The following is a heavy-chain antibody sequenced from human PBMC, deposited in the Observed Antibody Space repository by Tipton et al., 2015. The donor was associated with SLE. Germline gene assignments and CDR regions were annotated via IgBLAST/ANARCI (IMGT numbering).Heavy chain of an antibody. CDR3: AKDNVDYYGSGSYIDY. CDR1: GFTFSSYG. V-gene: IGHV3-30*02. CDR2: IRYDGRNK. D-gene: IGHD3-10*01. Sequence: SLRLSCAASGFTFSSYGMHWVRQAPGKGLDWVAFIRYDGRNKYYADSVKGRFTISRDNSKNTLYLQMNSLRAEDTAVYYCAKDNVDYYGSGSYIDYWGQGTLVTVSS. J-gene: IGHJ4*02.